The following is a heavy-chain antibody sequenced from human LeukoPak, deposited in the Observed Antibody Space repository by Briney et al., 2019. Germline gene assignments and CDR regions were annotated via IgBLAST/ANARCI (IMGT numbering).Heavy chain of an antibody. V-gene: IGHV4-30-4*08. CDR1: GGSISSGDYY. Sequence: SETLSLTCTVSGGSISSGDYYWSWIRQPPGKGLEWIGYIYYSGSTYYNPSLKSRVTISVDTSKNQFSLKLSSVTAADTAVYYCARPIFAHLPLIGFDYWGQGTLVTVSS. CDR3: ARPIFAHLPLIGFDY. D-gene: IGHD3-3*01. CDR2: IYYSGST. J-gene: IGHJ4*02.